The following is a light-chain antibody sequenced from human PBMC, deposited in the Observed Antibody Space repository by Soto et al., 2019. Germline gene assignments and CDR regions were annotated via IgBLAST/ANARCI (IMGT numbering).Light chain of an antibody. V-gene: IGKV3-11*01. CDR1: QSVRSY. CDR3: QQRNHWYT. J-gene: IGKJ2*01. CDR2: DEY. Sequence: EIVLTQSPATLSLSPGERATLSCRASQSVRSYLAWYQPKPGQAPRLLIYDEYNRATGIPARFSGSGSGTDFTLTISSLEPEDFAVYYCQQRNHWYTFGQGTKLAIK.